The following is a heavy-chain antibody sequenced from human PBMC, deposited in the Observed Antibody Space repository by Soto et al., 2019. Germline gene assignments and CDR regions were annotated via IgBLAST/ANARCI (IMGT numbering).Heavy chain of an antibody. CDR1: GGTFSSYA. J-gene: IGHJ4*02. CDR2: IIRIFHTS. CDR3: VHRRDGYNSAFFDY. Sequence: GASVKVSCKASGGTFSSYAFSWVRQAPGQGLEWMGGIIRIFHTSTYAQNFQGRVTITADESTSTAYMELINLRSDDTAVYYCVHRRDGYNSAFFDYWGQGTLVTVSS. V-gene: IGHV1-69*13. D-gene: IGHD5-12*01.